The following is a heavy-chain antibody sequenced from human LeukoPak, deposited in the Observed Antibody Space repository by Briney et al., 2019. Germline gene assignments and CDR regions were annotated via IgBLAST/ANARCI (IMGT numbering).Heavy chain of an antibody. Sequence: PSETLSLTCAVYGGSFSGYYWSWIRQPPGKGLEWIGEINHSGSTNYNPSLKSRVTISVDMSKNQFSLKLSSVTAADTAVYYCARGWVYYDFWSGYYTGNWFDPWGQGTLVTVSS. CDR3: ARGWVYYDFWSGYYTGNWFDP. CDR2: INHSGST. V-gene: IGHV4-34*01. J-gene: IGHJ5*02. CDR1: GGSFSGYY. D-gene: IGHD3-3*01.